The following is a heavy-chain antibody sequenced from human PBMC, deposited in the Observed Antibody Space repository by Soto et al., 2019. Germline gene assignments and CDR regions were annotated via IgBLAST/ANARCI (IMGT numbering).Heavy chain of an antibody. D-gene: IGHD2-21*02. CDR1: GFSLSTTGVG. CDR3: VQSRCGGDCLQSYSSHSYYGLDV. CDR2: IYWDDDK. V-gene: IGHV2-5*02. J-gene: IGHJ6*02. Sequence: QITLKESGPTLVKPTQTLTLTCTFSGFSLSTTGVGVGWIRQPPGKALEWLALIYWDDDKRYNPSLNSRLTITTATSKHQVVLAMTNVDPVDTATYYCVQSRCGGDCLQSYSSHSYYGLDVWGQGTTVTVSS.